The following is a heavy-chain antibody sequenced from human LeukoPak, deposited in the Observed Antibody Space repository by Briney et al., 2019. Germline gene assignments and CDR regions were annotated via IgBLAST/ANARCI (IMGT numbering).Heavy chain of an antibody. J-gene: IGHJ3*02. V-gene: IGHV4-38-2*02. CDR3: ARNYYDSSGYDAFDI. D-gene: IGHD3-22*01. Sequence: SETLSLTCTVSGYSISSGYYWGWIRQPPGKGLEWIGSIYHSGSTYYNPSLKSRVTISVDTSKNQFSLKLSSVTAADTAVYYCARNYYDSSGYDAFDIWGQGTMVTVSS. CDR2: IYHSGST. CDR1: GYSISSGYY.